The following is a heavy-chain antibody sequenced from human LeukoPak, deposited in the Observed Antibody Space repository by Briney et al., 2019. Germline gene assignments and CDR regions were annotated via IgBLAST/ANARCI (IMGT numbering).Heavy chain of an antibody. Sequence: SETLSLTCTVSGGSISSGSYYWSWIRQPAGKGLEWIGRIYTSGSTNYNPSLKSRVTISVDTSKNQFSLKLSSVTAADTAVYYCARAQDIAAAAFDYWGQGTLVTVSS. V-gene: IGHV4-61*02. J-gene: IGHJ4*02. D-gene: IGHD6-13*01. CDR1: GGSISSGSYY. CDR2: IYTSGST. CDR3: ARAQDIAAAAFDY.